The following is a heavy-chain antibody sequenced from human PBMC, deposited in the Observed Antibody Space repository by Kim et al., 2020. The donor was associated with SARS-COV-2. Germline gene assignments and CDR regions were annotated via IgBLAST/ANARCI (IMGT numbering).Heavy chain of an antibody. CDR2: SGST. CDR3: ARDRWFDP. Sequence: SGSTSSNPSLKSRVTISVDTSKNQFSLRLSSVTAADTALYYCARDRWFDPWGQGILVTVSS. J-gene: IGHJ5*02. V-gene: IGHV4-59*01.